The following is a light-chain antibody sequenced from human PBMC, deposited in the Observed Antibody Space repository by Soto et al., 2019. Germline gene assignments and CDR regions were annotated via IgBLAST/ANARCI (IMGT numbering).Light chain of an antibody. V-gene: IGLV6-57*04. J-gene: IGLJ3*02. CDR2: EDN. Sequence: NFMLTQPHSVSESPGKTVTMSCTRSSGSIASDYVQWYQQRPGSAPTTVIYEDNQRPSGVPDRFSGSIDSSSNSASLTISGLKTEDEADYYCQSYDGAWVFGGGTKVTVL. CDR3: QSYDGAWV. CDR1: SGSIASDY.